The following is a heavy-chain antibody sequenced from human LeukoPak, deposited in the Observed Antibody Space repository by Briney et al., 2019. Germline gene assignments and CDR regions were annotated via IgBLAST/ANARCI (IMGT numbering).Heavy chain of an antibody. CDR2: IIPIFGTT. CDR3: ARSSPHGYDDTSGYFDS. V-gene: IGHV1-69*05. J-gene: IGHJ4*02. D-gene: IGHD3-22*01. CDR1: GGTFNTYA. Sequence: ASVKVSCKPSGGTFNTYAIHWVRQAPGQGLEWMGGIIPIFGTTNYAKNFQGRVTMSTGESSSTAYMELSSLRSEDTAVYYCARSSPHGYDDTSGYFDSWGQGTQVTVSS.